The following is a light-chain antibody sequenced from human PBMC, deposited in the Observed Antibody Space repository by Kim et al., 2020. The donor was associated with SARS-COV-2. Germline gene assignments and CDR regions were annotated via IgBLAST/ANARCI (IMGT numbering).Light chain of an antibody. CDR2: DVS. CDR1: SSDVGGYNY. CDR3: SSYTSSSTLP. J-gene: IGLJ2*01. Sequence: QSALTQPASVSGSPGQSITISCTGTSSDVGGYNYVSWYQQHPGKAPKLLIYDVSNRPSGVSNRFSGSKSGNTASLTISGLQAEDEADYYCSSYTSSSTLPFGGWTQLTVL. V-gene: IGLV2-14*03.